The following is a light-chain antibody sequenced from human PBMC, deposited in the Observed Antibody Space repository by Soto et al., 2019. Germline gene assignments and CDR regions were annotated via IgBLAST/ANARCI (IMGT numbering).Light chain of an antibody. J-gene: IGLJ1*01. V-gene: IGLV1-40*01. CDR3: QSYDSSLSGYV. CDR2: VNT. CDR1: SSNIGAGYD. Sequence: QSVLTQPPSVSGAPGQRVTISCTGSSSNIGAGYDVHWYQQLPGTAPKLLIYVNTNRPSGVPDRFSGSKSGTSASLAITGLQAEDEADYYCQSYDSSLSGYVFGTGT.